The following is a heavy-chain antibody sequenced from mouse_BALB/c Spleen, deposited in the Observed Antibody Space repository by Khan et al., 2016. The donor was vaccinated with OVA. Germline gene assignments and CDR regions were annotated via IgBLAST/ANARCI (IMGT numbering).Heavy chain of an antibody. J-gene: IGHJ1*01. Sequence: VQLQQSGAELVKPGASVKMSCKASGYTFTSYWINWVKQRPGQGLEWIGDISPGGHITNYNEKFKNKATLTLDTSSSTAYMQLSSLTSEDSAVYYCSRSPYSDWYFDVWGAGTTVTVSS. CDR2: ISPGGHIT. V-gene: IGHV1-55*01. CDR3: SRSPYSDWYFDV. CDR1: GYTFTSYW. D-gene: IGHD1-1*01.